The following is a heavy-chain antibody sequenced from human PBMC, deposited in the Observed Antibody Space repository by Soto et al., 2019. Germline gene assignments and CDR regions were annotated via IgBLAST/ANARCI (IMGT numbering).Heavy chain of an antibody. Sequence: QVQLQESGPGLVKPSETLSLTCTVSGDSVSSGNSYWSWVRQPPGKGLEWIAYIYHTGIAFYNPSXKXRVTLSVDTSKNQSSLQLNSVTAADTAIYYCARLSGDYYFANWGQGTLVTVSS. J-gene: IGHJ4*02. V-gene: IGHV4-61*01. CDR2: IYHTGIA. D-gene: IGHD1-26*01. CDR3: ARLSGDYYFAN. CDR1: GDSVSSGNSY.